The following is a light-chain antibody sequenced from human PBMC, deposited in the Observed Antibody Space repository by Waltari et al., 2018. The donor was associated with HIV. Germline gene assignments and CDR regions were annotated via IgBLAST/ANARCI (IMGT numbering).Light chain of an antibody. CDR3: MQSTHWPGT. V-gene: IGKV2-30*01. CDR1: QSLIYTDGNTY. J-gene: IGKJ1*01. CDR2: KIS. Sequence: EAVLTQSPVSLSVALGRPASISCISSQSLIYTDGNTYLNWFHQRPGQSPRRLIYKISNRDSGVPDRFSGSVSVTEFTLHISRVEAEDVGIFYCMQSTHWPGTFGQGTKVEIQ.